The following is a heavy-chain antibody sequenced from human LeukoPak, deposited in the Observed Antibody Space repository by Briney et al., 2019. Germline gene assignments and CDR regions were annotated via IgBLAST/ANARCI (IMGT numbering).Heavy chain of an antibody. V-gene: IGHV4-59*01. D-gene: IGHD6-13*01. CDR3: ARGQQLVLGYYYMDV. CDR1: GGSISSYY. J-gene: IGHJ6*03. CDR2: IYYSGST. Sequence: SETLSLTCGVSGGSISSYYWSWIRQPPGKGLEWIGYIYYSGSTNYNPSLKSRVTISVDTSKNQFSLKLSSVTAADTAVYYCARGQQLVLGYYYMDVWGKGTTVTVSS.